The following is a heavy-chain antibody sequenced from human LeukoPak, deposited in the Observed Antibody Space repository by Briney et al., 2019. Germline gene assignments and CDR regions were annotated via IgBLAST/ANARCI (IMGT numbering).Heavy chain of an antibody. Sequence: GGSLRLSCAASGFTFSNVWMTWVRQPPGKGMEWDGHIRSKADSSTTDDAATDKGRFTISRAESENTLNMQMNSLTTRHTAVYSSATDSFSGISYFRYFDYWGQGTLVTVSS. CDR2: IRSKADSSTT. D-gene: IGHD2-15*01. J-gene: IGHJ4*02. CDR3: ATDSFSGISYFRYFDY. V-gene: IGHV3-15*01. CDR1: GFTFSNVW.